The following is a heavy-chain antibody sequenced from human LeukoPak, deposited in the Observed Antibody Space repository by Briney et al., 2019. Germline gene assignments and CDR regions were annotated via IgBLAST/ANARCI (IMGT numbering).Heavy chain of an antibody. D-gene: IGHD6-19*01. CDR3: AKGVQWLVQTLIDY. Sequence: GGSLRLSCAASGFTFSSYGMHWVRQAPGKGLEWVAYIRYDGSNKYYADSVKGRFTISRDNSKNTLYLQMNSLRAEDTAVYYCAKGVQWLVQTLIDYWGQGTLVTVSS. J-gene: IGHJ4*02. V-gene: IGHV3-30*02. CDR1: GFTFSSYG. CDR2: IRYDGSNK.